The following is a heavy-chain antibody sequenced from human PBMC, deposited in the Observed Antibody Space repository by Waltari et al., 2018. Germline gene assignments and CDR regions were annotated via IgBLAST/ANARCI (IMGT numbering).Heavy chain of an antibody. CDR2: LSGSGATT. CDR1: GFPFSSYV. CDR3: ATSDWHPPYYFDY. D-gene: IGHD6-19*01. Sequence: EVHLLESGGGLVQPGWSLRLSCAASGFPFSSYVMSWVRQAPGKGLEWVSALSGSGATTYYADSVKGRFTISRDNSKNTLYLQMNSLRAEDTAVYYCATSDWHPPYYFDYWGQGTLVTVSS. V-gene: IGHV3-23*01. J-gene: IGHJ4*02.